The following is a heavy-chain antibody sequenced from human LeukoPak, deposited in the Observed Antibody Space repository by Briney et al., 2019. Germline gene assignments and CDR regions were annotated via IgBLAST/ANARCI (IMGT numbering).Heavy chain of an antibody. CDR3: ARVLTGLLWFSGMDV. CDR2: IYSGGST. Sequence: GGSLRLSCAASGFTVSSNYMSWVRQAPGKGLEWVSVIYSGGSTYYADSVKGRSTISRDNSKNTLYLQMNSLRAEDTAVYYCARVLTGLLWFSGMDVWGQGTTVTVSS. CDR1: GFTVSSNY. J-gene: IGHJ6*02. D-gene: IGHD3-10*01. V-gene: IGHV3-66*01.